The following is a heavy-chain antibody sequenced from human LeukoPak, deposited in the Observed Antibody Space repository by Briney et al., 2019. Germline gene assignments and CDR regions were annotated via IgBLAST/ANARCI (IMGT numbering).Heavy chain of an antibody. Sequence: ASVKVSCKASGYTFTGYYMHWVRQAPGQGLEWMGWINPNSGGTNYAQKFQGRVTMTRDTSISTAYLDLSSLRSDDTALYYCARGGPSRGTGFYYFDYWGQGTLVTVSS. V-gene: IGHV1-2*02. CDR2: INPNSGGT. CDR3: ARGGPSRGTGFYYFDY. CDR1: GYTFTGYY. D-gene: IGHD3-9*01. J-gene: IGHJ4*02.